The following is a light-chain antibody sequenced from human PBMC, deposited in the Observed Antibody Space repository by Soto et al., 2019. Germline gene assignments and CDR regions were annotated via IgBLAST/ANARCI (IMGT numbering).Light chain of an antibody. CDR1: QSVNTY. V-gene: IGKV3-11*01. CDR2: DAS. Sequence: EIVLTQSPATLSLSPGERATLSCRASQSVNTYLAWYQQKPGQPPRLPIYDASHRATGIPARFSGSGSGTEFTLTISSLQSEDYAVYFCQQYIRWPLTFGGGTKVDIK. J-gene: IGKJ4*01. CDR3: QQYIRWPLT.